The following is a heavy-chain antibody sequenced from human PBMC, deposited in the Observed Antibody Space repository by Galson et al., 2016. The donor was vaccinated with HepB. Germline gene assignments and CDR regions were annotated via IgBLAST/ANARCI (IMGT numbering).Heavy chain of an antibody. CDR1: GGTFSSYA. D-gene: IGHD6-13*01. V-gene: IGHV1-69*13. CDR2: IIPIFGAA. Sequence: SVKVSCKASGGTFSSYAISWVRQAPGQGLEWMGGIIPIFGAANYAQKFQGRATISADEATRTVYMELSSLKSDDTAVYYCARDGQGGYEYFYGLDVWGQGTTVTVSS. J-gene: IGHJ6*02. CDR3: ARDGQGGYEYFYGLDV.